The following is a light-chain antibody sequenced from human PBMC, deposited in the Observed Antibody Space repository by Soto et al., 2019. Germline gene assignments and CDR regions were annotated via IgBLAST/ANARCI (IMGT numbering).Light chain of an antibody. CDR3: QQHSNWTPVT. V-gene: IGKV3-11*01. CDR2: DAS. Sequence: EIVLTQSPATLSLSPGERATLSCRASQSVSSYLAWYQQKPGQAPRLLIYDASNSATGIPARFSGSGSGTEFTLTISSLEPEDFAVYFCQQHSNWTPVTFGQGTRLEIK. J-gene: IGKJ5*01. CDR1: QSVSSY.